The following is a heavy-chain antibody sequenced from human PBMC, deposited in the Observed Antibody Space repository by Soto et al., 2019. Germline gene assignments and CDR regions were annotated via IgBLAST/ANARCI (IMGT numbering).Heavy chain of an antibody. D-gene: IGHD3-9*01. V-gene: IGHV3-7*01. CDR2: IGEDGGVS. Sequence: EVQLVESGGGLVQPGGSLRLSCAGSGFNFKDYWMTWVRQAPGKGLEWLANIGEDGGVSNYVDSVKGRFTISRDNVKNSPDLQINRLRAEHTAVYYCARDRNSHLSGDYDAFDVWGQGTVVTVSS. CDR3: ARDRNSHLSGDYDAFDV. J-gene: IGHJ3*01. CDR1: GFNFKDYW.